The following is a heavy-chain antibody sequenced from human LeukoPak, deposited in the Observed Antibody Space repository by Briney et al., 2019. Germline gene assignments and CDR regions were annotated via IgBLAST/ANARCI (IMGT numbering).Heavy chain of an antibody. D-gene: IGHD6-19*01. CDR2: ISAYNGNT. CDR3: ARASRPWLVPMGFDY. J-gene: IGHJ4*02. V-gene: IGHV1-18*01. CDR1: GYTFTSYG. Sequence: ASVKVSCKASGYTFTSYGISWVRQAPGQGLEWMGWISAYNGNTNYAQKLQGRVTMTTDTSTSTAYMELRSLRSDDTAVYYCARASRPWLVPMGFDYWGQGTLVTVSS.